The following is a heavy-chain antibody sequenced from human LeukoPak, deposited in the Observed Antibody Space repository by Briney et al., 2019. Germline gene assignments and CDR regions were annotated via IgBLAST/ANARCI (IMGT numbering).Heavy chain of an antibody. V-gene: IGHV3-11*01. D-gene: IGHD2-2*01. CDR3: ARRRSGCCSSTSCPLDY. J-gene: IGHJ4*02. CDR2: ISSSGSTI. Sequence: SGGSLRLSCAASGFTFSDYYMSWIRQAPGKGLEWVSYISSSGSTIYYADSVKGRFTISRDNAKNSLYLQMNSLRAEDTAVYYCARRRSGCCSSTSCPLDYWGQGTLVTVSS. CDR1: GFTFSDYY.